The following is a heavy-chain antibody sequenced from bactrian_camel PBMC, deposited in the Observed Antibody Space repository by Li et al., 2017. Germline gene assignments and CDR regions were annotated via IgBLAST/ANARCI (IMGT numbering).Heavy chain of an antibody. CDR2: IYTGSGNT. J-gene: IGHJ4*01. CDR3: AADQQPCGWRSLLASEYDY. D-gene: IGHD3*01. Sequence: VQLVESGGGSVQAGGSLRLSCAASGYTYNRNCMAWFRQAPGKEREGVARIYTGSGNTYYADSVKGRFTISQDNAKNTVYLQMNSLQSEDTAVYYCAADQQPCGWRSLLASEYDYWGQGTQVTVS. CDR1: GYTYNRNC. V-gene: IGHV3S1*01.